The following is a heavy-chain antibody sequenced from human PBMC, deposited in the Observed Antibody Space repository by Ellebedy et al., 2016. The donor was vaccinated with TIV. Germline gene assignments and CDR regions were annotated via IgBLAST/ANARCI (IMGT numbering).Heavy chain of an antibody. CDR1: GFIFTACY. V-gene: IGHV3-23*01. CDR2: IRPNGGDT. J-gene: IGHJ6*02. D-gene: IGHD3-10*01. CDR3: VKGRSGLQYYGIDV. Sequence: GGSLRLSXAASGFIFTACYMAWVRQDMGKGLEWVSSIRPNGGDTYYADSVKGRFPISRDNSHNHPYLHINSLGAEATSLSYCVKGRSGLQYYGIDVWGQGTTVTVSS.